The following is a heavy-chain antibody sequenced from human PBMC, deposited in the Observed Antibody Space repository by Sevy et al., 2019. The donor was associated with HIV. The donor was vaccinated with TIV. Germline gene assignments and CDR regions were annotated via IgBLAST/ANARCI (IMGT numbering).Heavy chain of an antibody. V-gene: IGHV3-30-3*02. CDR3: AKQGYYYDAHSQSAEWFDP. D-gene: IGHD3-22*01. CDR1: GFNISPYS. Sequence: GRSLRLSCSASGFNISPYSLHWIRQSPGKGLQWLAVISKDGKNKQFADFVRGRFSLSRDNSRNTFHLQMNNLRPEDTAVYFCAKQGYYYDAHSQSAEWFDPWGQGTLVTVSS. J-gene: IGHJ5*02. CDR2: ISKDGKNK.